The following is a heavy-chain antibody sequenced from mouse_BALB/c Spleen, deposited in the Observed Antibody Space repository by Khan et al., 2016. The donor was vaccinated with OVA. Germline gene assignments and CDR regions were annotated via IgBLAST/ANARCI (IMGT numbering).Heavy chain of an antibody. CDR3: ARAYYYGAWFAY. CDR2: IWAGGST. D-gene: IGHD1-1*01. J-gene: IGHJ3*01. Sequence: QVQLKESGPGLVAPSQSLSITCTVSGFSLTTYGVHWVRQPPGKGLEWLGVIWAGGSTNYNSALMSRLSISQDNSKSKAFLKMNRLQTDDTAMYYCARAYYYGAWFAYWGQGTLVTVSA. CDR1: GFSLTTYG. V-gene: IGHV2-9*02.